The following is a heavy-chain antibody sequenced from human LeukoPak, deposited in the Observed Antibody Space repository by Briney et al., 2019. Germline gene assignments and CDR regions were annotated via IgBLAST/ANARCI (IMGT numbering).Heavy chain of an antibody. Sequence: SEALSLTCTVSGGSLSSYFWSWIRQPPGKGLEWIAYIYYSGSTNYNPSLKSRVTISVDTSKNQFSLKLSSVTAADTAVYYCARQPSSWFTSFDSWGQGTLVTVSS. J-gene: IGHJ4*02. CDR3: ARQPSSWFTSFDS. V-gene: IGHV4-59*01. D-gene: IGHD6-13*01. CDR2: IYYSGST. CDR1: GGSLSSYF.